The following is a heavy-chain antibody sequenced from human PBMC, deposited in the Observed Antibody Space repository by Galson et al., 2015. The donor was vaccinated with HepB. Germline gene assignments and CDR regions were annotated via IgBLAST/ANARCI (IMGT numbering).Heavy chain of an antibody. D-gene: IGHD2-2*01. CDR1: GYTFNRYA. CDR2: INTNSGNP. J-gene: IGHJ4*02. CDR3: ARQRCTSSTCYADY. Sequence: SVKVSCKASGYTFNRYAMNWVRQAPGQGLEWMGWINTNSGNPTYALGFTGRFVFSLDTSVNTAYLQISSLKAEDTAIYYCARQRCTSSTCYADYWGQGTLVTVSS. V-gene: IGHV7-4-1*02.